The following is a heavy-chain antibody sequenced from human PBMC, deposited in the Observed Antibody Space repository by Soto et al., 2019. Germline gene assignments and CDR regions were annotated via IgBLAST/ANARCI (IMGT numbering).Heavy chain of an antibody. D-gene: IGHD4-4*01. CDR1: GGSIRSGGYY. V-gene: IGHV4-31*03. CDR3: AKTPRDYSNYYYYMDV. CDR2: IYYSGST. Sequence: SETLSLTCTVSGGSIRSGGYYWSWIRQHPGKGLEWIGYIYYSGSTYYNPSLKSRVTISVDTSKNQFSLKLSSVTAADTAVYYCAKTPRDYSNYYYYMDVWGKGTTVTVSS. J-gene: IGHJ6*03.